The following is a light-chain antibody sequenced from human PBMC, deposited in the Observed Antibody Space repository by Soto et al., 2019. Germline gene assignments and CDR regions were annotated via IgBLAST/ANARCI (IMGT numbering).Light chain of an antibody. CDR1: QNISVW. V-gene: IGKV1-5*01. J-gene: IGKJ2*01. CDR2: DAS. Sequence: DIQMTQSPSTLSASVGDGVTITCRASQNISVWLAWYQKRPGKAPKFLIYDASSLETGVPSRFSGSGSGTDFTLTIRSLQPDDFATYYCQQYGSSSPTFGQGTKLEIK. CDR3: QQYGSSSPT.